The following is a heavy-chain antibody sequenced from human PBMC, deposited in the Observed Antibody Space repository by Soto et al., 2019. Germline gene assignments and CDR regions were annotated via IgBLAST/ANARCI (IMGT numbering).Heavy chain of an antibody. CDR2: IFSSGES. CDR1: GFTVSSTY. CDR3: ARGGIGMVRTFDH. V-gene: IGHV3-53*01. Sequence: GGSLRVSCAASGFTVSSTYMSWVRQAPGKGLEWVSIIFSSGESFYADSVKGRFTISRDSSDNTVYLQINSLKAEDTAVYYCARGGIGMVRTFDHWGQGTLVTVSS. D-gene: IGHD3-10*01. J-gene: IGHJ4*02.